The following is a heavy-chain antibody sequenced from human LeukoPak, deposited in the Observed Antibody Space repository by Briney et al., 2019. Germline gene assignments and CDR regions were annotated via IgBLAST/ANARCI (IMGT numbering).Heavy chain of an antibody. D-gene: IGHD2-2*01. CDR1: GFPLSRSA. Sequence: GGSLRLSCAASGFPLSRSAMSWVRQAPGKGLEWVSNISGSGSGGSTYYADSVKGRFTISRDNSKNTLYLQMNSLRAEDTAVYYCAKNKYGCSSTSCYGLDYWGQGTLVTVSS. J-gene: IGHJ4*02. V-gene: IGHV3-23*01. CDR2: ISGSGSGGST. CDR3: AKNKYGCSSTSCYGLDY.